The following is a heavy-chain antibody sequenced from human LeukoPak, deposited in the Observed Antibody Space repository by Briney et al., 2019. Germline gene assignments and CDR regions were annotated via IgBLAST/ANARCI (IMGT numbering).Heavy chain of an antibody. CDR3: AREKTYYYDSSGDDDPYYLDY. V-gene: IGHV1-69*04. CDR1: GGTFSSYA. CDR2: IIPILGIA. Sequence: GASVKVSCKASGGTFSSYAISWVRQAPGQGLEWMGRIIPILGIANYAQKFQGRVTITADKSTSTAYMELSSLRSEDTAVYYCAREKTYYYDSSGDDDPYYLDYWGQGTLVTVSS. J-gene: IGHJ4*02. D-gene: IGHD3-22*01.